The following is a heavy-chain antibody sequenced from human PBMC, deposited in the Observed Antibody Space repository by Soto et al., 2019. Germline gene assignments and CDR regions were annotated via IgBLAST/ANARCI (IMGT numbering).Heavy chain of an antibody. D-gene: IGHD3-3*01. CDR3: ARELSMLEWLFPTVGMDV. Sequence: QVQLVQSGAEVKKPGASVKVSCKASGYTFTSYYMHWVRQAPGQGLEWMGIINPSGGSTSYAQKFQGRVTMTRDTSTSTVYMELSSLRSEDTAVYYCARELSMLEWLFPTVGMDVWGKGTTVTVSS. V-gene: IGHV1-46*01. CDR2: INPSGGST. CDR1: GYTFTSYY. J-gene: IGHJ6*04.